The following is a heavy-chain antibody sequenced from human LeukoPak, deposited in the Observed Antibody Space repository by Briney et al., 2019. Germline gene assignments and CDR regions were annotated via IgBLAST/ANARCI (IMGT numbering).Heavy chain of an antibody. CDR1: GFALTTSGVG. D-gene: IGHD3-9*01. CDR2: IYWDDDK. CDR3: ARITIFEQIFDY. Sequence: ESGPTLVKPSQTLTLTCTFSGFALTTSGVGVGWMRQPRGKALEWLALIYWDDDKRYSPSLKSRLTITKDTSKNQVVLTMTNMDPVDTATYYCARITIFEQIFDYWGQGTLVTVSS. V-gene: IGHV2-5*02. J-gene: IGHJ4*02.